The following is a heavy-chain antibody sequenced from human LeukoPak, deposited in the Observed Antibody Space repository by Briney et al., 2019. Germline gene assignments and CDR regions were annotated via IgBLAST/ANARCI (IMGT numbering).Heavy chain of an antibody. CDR2: LSGSGGFT. CDR1: GFTFSSYA. D-gene: IGHD2-8*01. CDR3: TKEGYCTNGVCSPTNWFGP. J-gene: IGHJ5*02. Sequence: PGGSLRLSCAASGFTFSSYAMSWVRQAPGKGLEWVSALSGSGGFTYYADSVRGRFTISRDNSKNTLYLQMNSLRAEDTAVYYCTKEGYCTNGVCSPTNWFGPWGQGTLVTVSS. V-gene: IGHV3-23*01.